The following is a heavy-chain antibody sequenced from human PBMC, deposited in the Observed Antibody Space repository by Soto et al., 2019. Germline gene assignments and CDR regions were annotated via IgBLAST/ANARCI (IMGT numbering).Heavy chain of an antibody. CDR1: GFTFSDYG. Sequence: QVQLVESGGGVAQPGRSLRLSCAVSGFTFSDYGMHWVRQAPGKGLEWVAVVSYDGSHKYYADSVKGRFTVSRDLSGNTLFLQMNSLRLDDTAVYFCAKEMYPRTVLDSISPWGDYWGQGTLVDVSS. D-gene: IGHD6-6*01. J-gene: IGHJ4*02. CDR3: AKEMYPRTVLDSISPWGDY. CDR2: VSYDGSHK. V-gene: IGHV3-30*18.